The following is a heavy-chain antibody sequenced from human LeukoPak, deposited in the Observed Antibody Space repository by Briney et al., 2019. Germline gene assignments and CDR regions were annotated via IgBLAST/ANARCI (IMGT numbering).Heavy chain of an antibody. J-gene: IGHJ4*02. V-gene: IGHV4-39*01. CDR2: IYYSGST. D-gene: IGHD3-10*01. CDR3: ASLRYYGSAD. Sequence: SETLSLTCTFSGGSHNTVTYYWGWIRQPPGKGLEWIGGIYYSGSTHNNASLEGRVTISVDTSKNQFSLKLTSVTAADTAVYYCASLRYYGSADWGQGTLVTVSS. CDR1: GGSHNTVTYY.